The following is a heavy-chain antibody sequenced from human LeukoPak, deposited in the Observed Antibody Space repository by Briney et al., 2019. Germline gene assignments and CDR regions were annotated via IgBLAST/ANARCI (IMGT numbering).Heavy chain of an antibody. CDR1: GFTFSSYE. V-gene: IGHV3-30*04. CDR3: ARARGYDYVWGSFPAY. J-gene: IGHJ4*02. D-gene: IGHD3-16*01. CDR2: ISYDGSEK. Sequence: GASLRLSCAASGFTFSSYEMNWVRQAPGKGLQWVAVISYDGSEKYYADSVKGRFTISRDNSKNTLHLQMNSLRAEDTAIYFCARARGYDYVWGSFPAYWGQGTLVTVSS.